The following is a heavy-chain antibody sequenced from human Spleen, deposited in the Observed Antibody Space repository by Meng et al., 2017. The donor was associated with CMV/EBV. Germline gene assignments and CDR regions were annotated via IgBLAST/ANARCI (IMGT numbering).Heavy chain of an antibody. CDR3: AKGYCGGDCYFHDAFDI. D-gene: IGHD2-21*01. J-gene: IGHJ3*02. CDR2: ISWNSGSI. Sequence: SLKISCAASGVTFDDYAMHWVRQAPGKGLEWVSGISWNSGSIGYADSVKGRFTISRDNAKNSLYLQMNSLRAEDTALYYCAKGYCGGDCYFHDAFDIWGQGTMVTVSS. V-gene: IGHV3-9*01. CDR1: GVTFDDYA.